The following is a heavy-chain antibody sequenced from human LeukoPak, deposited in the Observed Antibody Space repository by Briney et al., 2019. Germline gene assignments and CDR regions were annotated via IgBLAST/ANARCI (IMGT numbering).Heavy chain of an antibody. CDR1: GGTFSNYG. D-gene: IGHD4-23*01. CDR3: ACAPSLTAVVTIAAFDV. CDR2: IIPLFSKI. J-gene: IGHJ3*01. Sequence: ASVKVSCKASGGTFSNYGISWVRQAPGQGLEWMGGIIPLFSKIEYTQKFRDRVTIIVDESTSTSSMKLSSLSFDDTAMYYCACAPSLTAVVTIAAFDVWGRGTMVTVSS. V-gene: IGHV1-69*13.